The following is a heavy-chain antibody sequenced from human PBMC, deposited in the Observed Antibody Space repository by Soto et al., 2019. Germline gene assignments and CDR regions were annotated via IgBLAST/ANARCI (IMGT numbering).Heavy chain of an antibody. V-gene: IGHV4-39*01. CDR2: IYYSGST. D-gene: IGHD6-6*01. CDR3: ATPTEYSSSGPNSYYYYGMDV. CDR1: GGSISSSSYY. Sequence: PSETLSLTCTVSGGSISSSSYYWGWIRQPPGKGLEWIGSIYYSGSTYYNPSLKSRVTISVDTSKNQFSLKLSPVTAADTAVYYCATPTEYSSSGPNSYYYYGMDVWGQGTTVTVSS. J-gene: IGHJ6*02.